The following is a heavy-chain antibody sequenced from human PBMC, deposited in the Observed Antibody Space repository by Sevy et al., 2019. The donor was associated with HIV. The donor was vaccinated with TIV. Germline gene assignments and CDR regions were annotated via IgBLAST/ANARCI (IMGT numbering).Heavy chain of an antibody. V-gene: IGHV4-59*01. CDR2: IYYSGST. J-gene: IGHJ4*02. CDR1: HGSISTYY. D-gene: IGHD6-13*01. CDR3: TRGGPNQQQLDYFDY. Sequence: SETLSLTCTVSHGSISTYYWTWIRQPPGKGLEWIGYIYYSGSTDYNPSLKSRVTMSIDTSKNQFSLKLRSVTAADTAVYYCTRGGPNQQQLDYFDYWGQGTLVTVSS.